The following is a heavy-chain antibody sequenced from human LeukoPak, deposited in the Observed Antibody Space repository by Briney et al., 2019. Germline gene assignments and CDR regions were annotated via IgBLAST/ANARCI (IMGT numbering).Heavy chain of an antibody. CDR3: ARYYYDSSGYYSFGY. D-gene: IGHD3-22*01. V-gene: IGHV4-59*01. CDR2: IYYSGST. CDR1: GGSISSYY. J-gene: IGHJ4*02. Sequence: PSETLSLTCTVSGGSISSYYWSWIRQPPGQGLEWIGYIYYSGSTNYNPSLKSRVTISVDTSKNQFSLKLSSVTAADTAVYYCARYYYDSSGYYSFGYWGQGTLVTVSS.